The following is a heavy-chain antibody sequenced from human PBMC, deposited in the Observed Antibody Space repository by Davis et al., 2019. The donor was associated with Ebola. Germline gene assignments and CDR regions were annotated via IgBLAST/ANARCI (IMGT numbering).Heavy chain of an antibody. CDR3: ARASSSSWYAADY. CDR2: IYYSGST. CDR1: GGSISSYY. V-gene: IGHV4-59*12. Sequence: GSLRLSCTVSGGSISSYYWSWIRQPPGKGLEWIGYIYYSGSTNYNPSLKSRVTISVDTSKNQFSLKLSSVTAADTAVYYCARASSSSWYAADYWGQGTLVTVSS. J-gene: IGHJ4*02. D-gene: IGHD6-13*01.